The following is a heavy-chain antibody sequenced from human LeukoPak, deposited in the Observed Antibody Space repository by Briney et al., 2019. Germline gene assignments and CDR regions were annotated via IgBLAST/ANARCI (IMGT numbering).Heavy chain of an antibody. J-gene: IGHJ3*02. Sequence: GGSLRLSCAAPGFTFSSYGMHWVRQAPGKGLEWVAVIWYDGSNKYYADSVKGRFTISRDNSKNTLYLQMNSLRAEDTAVYYCARATNDSSGWSSDAFDIWGQGTMVTVSS. V-gene: IGHV3-33*01. CDR1: GFTFSSYG. CDR2: IWYDGSNK. D-gene: IGHD6-19*01. CDR3: ARATNDSSGWSSDAFDI.